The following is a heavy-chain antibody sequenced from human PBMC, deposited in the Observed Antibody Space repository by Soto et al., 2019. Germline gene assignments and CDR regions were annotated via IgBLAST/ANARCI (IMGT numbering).Heavy chain of an antibody. CDR1: GGTFSSYA. CDR2: IIPIFGTA. D-gene: IGHD2-2*01. CDR3: ARVYRPYYYYGMDV. J-gene: IGHJ6*02. V-gene: IGHV1-69*06. Sequence: SVKVSCKASGGTFSSYAIRWVRQAPGQGLEWMGGIIPIFGTANYAQKFQGRVTITADKSTSTAYMELSSLRSEDTAVYYCARVYRPYYYYGMDVWGQGTTVTVYS.